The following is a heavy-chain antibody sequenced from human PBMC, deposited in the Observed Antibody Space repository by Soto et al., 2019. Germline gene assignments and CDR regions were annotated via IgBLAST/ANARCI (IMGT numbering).Heavy chain of an antibody. D-gene: IGHD2-15*01. CDR3: ARATPCSGGSCSVDY. J-gene: IGHJ4*02. V-gene: IGHV3-30-3*01. CDR2: ISYDGSNK. CDR1: GFTFSSYA. Sequence: QVQLVESGGGVVQPGRSLRLSCAASGFTFSSYAMHWVRQAPGKGLEWVAVISYDGSNKYYADSVKGRFTISRDNSKNTLYLQMNSLRAEDTAVYYCARATPCSGGSCSVDYWGQGTLVTVSS.